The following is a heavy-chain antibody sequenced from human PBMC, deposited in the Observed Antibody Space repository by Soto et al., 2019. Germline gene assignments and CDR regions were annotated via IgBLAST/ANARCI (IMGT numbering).Heavy chain of an antibody. J-gene: IGHJ4*02. D-gene: IGHD3-3*01. CDR1: GFTFSSFA. CDR3: ARDGGSPEYDCWSGPNFDY. Sequence: QVQLVASGGGVVQPGRSLRLSCAASGFTFSSFAMHWVRQAPGKGLEWVGVILYDGSNTYYADSVKSRFTISRDNSKNTLYRQMTRPRAEDTAVYYFARDGGSPEYDCWSGPNFDYWRQGTLVTVAS. CDR2: ILYDGSNT. V-gene: IGHV3-30-3*01.